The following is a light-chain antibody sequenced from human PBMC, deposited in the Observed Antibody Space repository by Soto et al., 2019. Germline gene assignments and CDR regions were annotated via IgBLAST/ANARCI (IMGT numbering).Light chain of an antibody. CDR2: AAS. CDR1: QSISSY. J-gene: IGKJ4*01. V-gene: IGKV1-39*01. CDR3: QQSYSSPPT. Sequence: DIQMTQSPSSLSASVGDRVTITCRASQSISSYLNWYQQKPGTAPNLLIYAASSLQSGVPSRFSGSGSGTDFTLTISSLQPEDFAIYYCQQSYSSPPTFGGGTKVEIK.